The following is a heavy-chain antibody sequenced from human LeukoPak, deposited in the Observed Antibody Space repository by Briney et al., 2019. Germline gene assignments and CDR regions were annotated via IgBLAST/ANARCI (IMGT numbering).Heavy chain of an antibody. CDR1: GYIFTEYD. V-gene: IGHV1-8*01. J-gene: IGHJ4*02. CDR3: ARGATFQRQALAY. CDR2: INPNSYNK. D-gene: IGHD3-16*01. Sequence: ASVKVPCKASGYIFTEYDINWVRQAAGQGPELMGWINPNSYNKAYTGKFQGRPTMTTNTSTTTVYMELSSLRSEDTAIYYCARGATFQRQALAYWGQGTLVIVSS.